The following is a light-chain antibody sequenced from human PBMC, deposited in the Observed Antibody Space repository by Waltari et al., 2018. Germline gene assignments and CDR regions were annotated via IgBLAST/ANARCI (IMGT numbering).Light chain of an antibody. Sequence: QSVLTQPPSVSAAPGQKVTISCSGSASNIGNSYVSWYQQFPGAAPKVLIYGNDKRTPGIPDRFSGSKSGTSATLDITGLQTGDEADYYCGTWDNTLSAVFGGGTKVTVL. J-gene: IGLJ2*01. V-gene: IGLV1-51*02. CDR2: GND. CDR3: GTWDNTLSAV. CDR1: ASNIGNSY.